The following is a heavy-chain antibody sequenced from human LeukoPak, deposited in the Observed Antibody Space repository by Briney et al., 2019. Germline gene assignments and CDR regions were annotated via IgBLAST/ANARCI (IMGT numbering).Heavy chain of an antibody. Sequence: KPSETLSLTCTVSGGSISSSSYYWGWIRQPPGKGLEWIGSIYYSGSTYYNPSLKSRVTISVDTSKNQFSLKLSSVTAADTAVYYCARGSLAVYWGQGTLVTVSS. CDR2: IYYSGST. J-gene: IGHJ4*02. CDR3: ARGSLAVY. CDR1: GGSISSSSYY. V-gene: IGHV4-39*01. D-gene: IGHD3-3*02.